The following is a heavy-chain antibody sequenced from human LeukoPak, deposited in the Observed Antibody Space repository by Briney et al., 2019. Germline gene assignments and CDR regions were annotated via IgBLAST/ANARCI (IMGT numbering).Heavy chain of an antibody. D-gene: IGHD3-9*01. J-gene: IGHJ4*02. CDR3: ARGGHYDILTGYSSQRNYFDY. Sequence: SVKVSCKASGGTFSSYAISWVRQAPGQGLEWMGGIIPIFGTANYAQKFQGRVTITADESTSTAYMELSSLRSEDTAVYYCARGGHYDILTGYSSQRNYFDYWGQGTLVTVSS. V-gene: IGHV1-69*13. CDR2: IIPIFGTA. CDR1: GGTFSSYA.